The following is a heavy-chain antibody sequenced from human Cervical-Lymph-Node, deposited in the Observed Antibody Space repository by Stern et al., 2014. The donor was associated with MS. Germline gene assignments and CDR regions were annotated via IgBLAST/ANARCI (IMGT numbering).Heavy chain of an antibody. CDR1: GFTFSDYY. V-gene: IGHV3-11*01. Sequence: VQLEESGGGLVKPGGSLRLSCAASGFTFSDYYMSWIRQAPGKGLEWVSYISISGNTIYYADSVKGRFTISRDDAKNSLYLQMNSLRADDTAVYYCAKDILAAGLFFDYWGQGILVTVSS. CDR3: AKDILAAGLFFDY. CDR2: ISISGNTI. D-gene: IGHD6-13*01. J-gene: IGHJ4*02.